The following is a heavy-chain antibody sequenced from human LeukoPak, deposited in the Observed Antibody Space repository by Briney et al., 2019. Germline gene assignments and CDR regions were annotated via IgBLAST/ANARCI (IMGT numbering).Heavy chain of an antibody. CDR1: GFTFSSYA. V-gene: IGHV3-23*01. CDR3: AKVLWYGVLEDGMDV. Sequence: GGSLRLSCAASGFTFSSYAMSWVRQAPGKGLEWVSAISGSGGSTYYADSVKGRFTISRDNSKNTLYLQMNSLRAEDTAVYYCAKVLWYGVLEDGMDVWGKGTTVTVSS. CDR2: ISGSGGST. J-gene: IGHJ6*04. D-gene: IGHD3-10*01.